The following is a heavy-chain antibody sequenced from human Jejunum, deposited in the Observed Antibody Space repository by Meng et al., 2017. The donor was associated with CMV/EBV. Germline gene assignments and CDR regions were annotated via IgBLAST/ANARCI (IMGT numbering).Heavy chain of an antibody. CDR2: SSGSGSTS. J-gene: IGHJ4*02. V-gene: IGHV3-23*01. CDR3: AKQGYSNDLDY. Sequence: CAASGFIFETYALRWVRQAPGKGLDWVSTSSGSGSTSYYADSVKGRFTVSRDNSKNTLYLQMNSLRVGDTAVYYCAKQGYSNDLDYWGEGTLVTVSS. CDR1: GFIFETYA. D-gene: IGHD4-11*01.